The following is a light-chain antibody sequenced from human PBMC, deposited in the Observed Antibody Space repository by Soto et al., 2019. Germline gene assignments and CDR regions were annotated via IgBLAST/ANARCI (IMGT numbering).Light chain of an antibody. V-gene: IGKV3-20*01. J-gene: IGKJ4*01. CDR2: GAS. CDR3: QQYGSSPLT. CDR1: QSVSSSY. Sequence: EIVLTQSPGTLSLSPGERATLSCRASQSVSSSYLAWYQQKPGQAPRLLMYGASSRATGIPDRFSGSESGTDFTLTISRLEPEDFAVYYCQQYGSSPLTFGGGTKVDIK.